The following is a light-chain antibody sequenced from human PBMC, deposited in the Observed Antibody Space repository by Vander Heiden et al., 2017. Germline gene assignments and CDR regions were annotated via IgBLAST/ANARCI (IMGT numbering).Light chain of an antibody. V-gene: IGKV1-9*01. CDR2: AAS. J-gene: IGKJ4*01. CDR1: QGVSTF. Sequence: DIQFTPSPSFLSASVGDRVSLTSRASQGVSTFLAWYQQNPGRAPKLLISAASRLESGVPSTFSGSGSGTHFTLTITSLQPDDFATYYCQQVYSYPRTFGRGTKVEMK. CDR3: QQVYSYPRT.